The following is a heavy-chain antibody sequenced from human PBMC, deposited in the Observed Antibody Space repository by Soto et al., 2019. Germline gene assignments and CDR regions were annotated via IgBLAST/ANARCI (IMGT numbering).Heavy chain of an antibody. D-gene: IGHD4-17*01. CDR2: IYYSGST. V-gene: IGHV4-31*03. CDR1: GGSISSGGYY. CDR3: ARTTVTTWRQYYFDY. J-gene: IGHJ4*02. Sequence: SETLSLTCTVSGGSISSGGYYWRWIRQHPGKGLEWIGYIYYSGSTYYNPSLKSRVTISVDTSKNQFSLKLSSVTAADTAVYYCARTTVTTWRQYYFDYWGQGTLVTVSS.